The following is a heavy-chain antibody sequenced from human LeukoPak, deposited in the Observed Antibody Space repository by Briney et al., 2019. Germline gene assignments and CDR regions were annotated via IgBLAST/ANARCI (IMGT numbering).Heavy chain of an antibody. J-gene: IGHJ4*02. Sequence: SETLSLTCTVSGGSISTSSFYWGWIRQPPGKGREWSGSIYYTGSTYYNPFLNSRVTVSVATSKNHYSLKLSSVTAADTAMYYCASRTRFGELRFDYWGQGTLVTVSS. D-gene: IGHD3-10*01. V-gene: IGHV4-39*02. CDR3: ASRTRFGELRFDY. CDR1: GGSISTSSFY. CDR2: IYYTGST.